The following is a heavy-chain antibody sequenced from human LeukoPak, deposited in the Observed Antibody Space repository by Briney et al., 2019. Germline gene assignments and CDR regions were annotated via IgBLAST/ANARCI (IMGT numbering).Heavy chain of an antibody. V-gene: IGHV4-59*01. J-gene: IGHJ3*02. CDR1: GGSISSYY. Sequence: SETLSLTCTVSGGSISSYYWSWIRQPPGKGLEWIGYIYYSGSTYYNPSLKSRVTISVDTSKNQFSLKLSSVTAADTAVYYCARKSGSYSPKQNAFDIWGQGTMVTVSS. D-gene: IGHD1-26*01. CDR2: IYYSGST. CDR3: ARKSGSYSPKQNAFDI.